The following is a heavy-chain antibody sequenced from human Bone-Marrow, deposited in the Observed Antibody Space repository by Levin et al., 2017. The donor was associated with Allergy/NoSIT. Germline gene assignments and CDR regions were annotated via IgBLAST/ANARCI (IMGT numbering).Heavy chain of an antibody. CDR2: IDTYGTGT. J-gene: IGHJ4*02. D-gene: IGHD7-27*01. CDR1: GFTFSSFA. V-gene: IGHV3-23*05. CDR3: AKFRADNWGSVVTYDY. Sequence: GGSLRLSCAVSGFTFSSFAMSWVRQAPGRALELISAIDTYGTGTFYADSVKGRFSISRDNSKNTLHLQMNSLRGEDTAVYYCAKFRADNWGSVVTYDYWGQGTLVTVSS.